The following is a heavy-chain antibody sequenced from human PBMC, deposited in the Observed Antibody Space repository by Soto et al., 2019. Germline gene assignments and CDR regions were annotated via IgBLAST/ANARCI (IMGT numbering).Heavy chain of an antibody. CDR3: ARAKSWGSCTIFGVVMDYYYYMDV. D-gene: IGHD3-3*01. CDR1: GYTFTSYD. CDR2: MNPNSGNT. V-gene: IGHV1-8*01. J-gene: IGHJ6*03. Sequence: QLQLVQSGAEVKKPGASVKVSCKASGYTFTSYDINWVRQATGQGLEWMGWMNPNSGNTGYAQKFQGRVTITRNTSISTAYMELSSLRSEDTAVYYCARAKSWGSCTIFGVVMDYYYYMDVWGKGTTVTVSS.